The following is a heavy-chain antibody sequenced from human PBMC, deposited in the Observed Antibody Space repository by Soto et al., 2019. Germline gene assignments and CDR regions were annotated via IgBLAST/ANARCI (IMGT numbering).Heavy chain of an antibody. V-gene: IGHV2-5*02. CDR1: GFSLATKGVG. J-gene: IGHJ3*01. CDR3: AHIVITYGGVVGDDAFDV. CDR2: VYWDNDR. Sequence: QITLKESGPTLVKPTETLTLTCTFSGFSLATKGVGVGWIRQSPGKALEWLAVVYWDNDRRYSPSLTTRLTVTTDSSKSQVALTMTNMDSVDTGTFYCAHIVITYGGVVGDDAFDVWGQGTVVTVSS. D-gene: IGHD3-16*02.